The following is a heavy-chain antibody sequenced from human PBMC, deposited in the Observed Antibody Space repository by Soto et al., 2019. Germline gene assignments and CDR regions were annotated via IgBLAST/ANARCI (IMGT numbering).Heavy chain of an antibody. CDR2: IYRGSP. Sequence: QVQLQESGPGQVKPSDTLFLTCTVSGGSVSSGTYYWSWIRQPAGKGLEWMGYIYRGSPNYNPSLESRATISVDTSRTQFSLMLSSVTAADTAVYYCSRDQGLGAGYFALWGRGTLVTVSS. CDR3: SRDQGLGAGYFAL. D-gene: IGHD7-27*01. CDR1: GGSVSSGTYY. J-gene: IGHJ2*01. V-gene: IGHV4-61*01.